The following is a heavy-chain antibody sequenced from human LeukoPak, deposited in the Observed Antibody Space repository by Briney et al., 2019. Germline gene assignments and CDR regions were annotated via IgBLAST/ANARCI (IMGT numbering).Heavy chain of an antibody. CDR3: ARDRGWVVAASRGMDV. D-gene: IGHD2-15*01. J-gene: IGHJ6*02. CDR1: GFTFSSFG. V-gene: IGHV3-30*03. Sequence: GGSLRLSCAASGFTFSSFGMHWVRQAPGKGLEWVAAISYDGSNEHHADSVKGRFTIPRDSSKTTLYLQMNSLRAEDTAMYYCARDRGWVVAASRGMDVWGQGTTVTVS. CDR2: ISYDGSNE.